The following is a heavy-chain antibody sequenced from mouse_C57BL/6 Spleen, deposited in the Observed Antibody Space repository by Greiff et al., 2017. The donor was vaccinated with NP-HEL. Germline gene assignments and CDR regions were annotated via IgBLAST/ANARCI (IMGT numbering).Heavy chain of an antibody. D-gene: IGHD2-5*01. J-gene: IGHJ2*01. CDR2: IDPETGGT. V-gene: IGHV1-15*01. CDR3: TREGGVTTYYFDY. Sequence: VKLVESGAELVRPGASVTLSCKASGYTFTDYEMHWVKQTPVHGLEWIGAIDPETGGTAYNQKFKGKAILTADKSSSTAYMELRSLTSEDSAVYYCTREGGVTTYYFDYWGQGTTLTVSS. CDR1: GYTFTDYE.